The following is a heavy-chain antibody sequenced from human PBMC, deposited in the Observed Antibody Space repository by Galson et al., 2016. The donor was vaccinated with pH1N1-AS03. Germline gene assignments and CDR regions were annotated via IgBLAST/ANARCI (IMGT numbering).Heavy chain of an antibody. J-gene: IGHJ4*02. D-gene: IGHD6-13*01. Sequence: YYVDSVKGRFTVSRDNATNSVYLQMNSLRAEDTAVYYCVRAAATAGSFWGQGTLVVVSS. CDR3: VRAAATAGSF. V-gene: IGHV3-7*04.